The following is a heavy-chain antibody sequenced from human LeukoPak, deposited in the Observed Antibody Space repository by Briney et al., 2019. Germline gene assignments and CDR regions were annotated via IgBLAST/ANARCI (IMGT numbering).Heavy chain of an antibody. CDR3: ARGPLYYYDSSGYDY. CDR2: ISAYNGNT. J-gene: IGHJ4*02. Sequence: ASVKVSCKASGYTFTSYGISWVRQAPGQGLEWMGWISAYNGNTNYAQKLQGRVTMTTDTSTSTAYMELRSLRSDDTAVYYCARGPLYYYDSSGYDYWGQGTLVTVSS. CDR1: GYTFTSYG. V-gene: IGHV1-18*01. D-gene: IGHD3-22*01.